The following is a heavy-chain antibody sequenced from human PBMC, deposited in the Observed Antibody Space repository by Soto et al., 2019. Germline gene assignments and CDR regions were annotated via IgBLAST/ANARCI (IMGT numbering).Heavy chain of an antibody. D-gene: IGHD2-21*02. Sequence: EVQLVESGGGLVQPGGSLKLSCAASGVTFSDSTMHWVRQASGKGLEWVGRIRNKANSYATAYAASVKGRFTVSRDDSKNTAYLQMNGLKTEDTAVYYCTSSFVVVTAIAASWGQGTLVTVSS. CDR3: TSSFVVVTAIAAS. J-gene: IGHJ5*02. V-gene: IGHV3-73*02. CDR1: GVTFSDST. CDR2: IRNKANSYAT.